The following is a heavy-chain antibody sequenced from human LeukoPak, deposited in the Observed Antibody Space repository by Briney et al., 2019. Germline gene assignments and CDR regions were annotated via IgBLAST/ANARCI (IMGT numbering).Heavy chain of an antibody. CDR1: GGSLSSSTYY. D-gene: IGHD6-6*01. CDR2: IYYSGTT. J-gene: IGHJ6*03. V-gene: IGHV4-39*01. CDR3: ARGRPGSIAARDYYYMDV. Sequence: SETLSLTCTVSGGSLSSSTYYWGWIRQPPGKGLEWIGNIYYSGTTYCNPSLKSRVTISVDTSKNQFSLKLSSVTAADTAVYYCARGRPGSIAARDYYYMDVWGKGTTVTVSS.